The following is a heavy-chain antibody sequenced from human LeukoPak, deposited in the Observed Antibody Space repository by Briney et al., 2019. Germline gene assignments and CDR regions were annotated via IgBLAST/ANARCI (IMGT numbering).Heavy chain of an antibody. V-gene: IGHV3-30*04. J-gene: IGHJ6*02. CDR2: ISYDGSNK. CDR3: ARDLSSSWYVDYYYGMDV. D-gene: IGHD6-13*01. Sequence: GRSQRLSCAASGFTFSSYAMHWVRQAPGKGLEWVAVISYDGSNKYYADSVKGRFTISRDNSKDTLYLQMNSLRAEDTAVYYCARDLSSSWYVDYYYGMDVWGQGTTVTVSS. CDR1: GFTFSSYA.